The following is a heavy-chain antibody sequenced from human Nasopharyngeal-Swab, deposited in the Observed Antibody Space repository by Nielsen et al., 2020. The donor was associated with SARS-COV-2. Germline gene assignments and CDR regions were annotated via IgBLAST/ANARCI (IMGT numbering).Heavy chain of an antibody. CDR2: ISSSGSTI. CDR1: GFTFSDYY. CDR3: ARRGGYGTPVDY. J-gene: IGHJ4*02. V-gene: IGHV3-11*04. D-gene: IGHD5-18*01. Sequence: GESLKISCEASGFTFSDYYMSWIRQAPGKGLEWVSYISSSGSTIYYADSVKGRFTISRDNAKNSLYLQMNSLRAEDTAVYYCARRGGYGTPVDYWGQGTLVTVSS.